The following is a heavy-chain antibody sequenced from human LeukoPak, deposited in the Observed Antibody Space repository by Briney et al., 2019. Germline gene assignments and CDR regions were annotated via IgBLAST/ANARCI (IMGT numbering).Heavy chain of an antibody. CDR2: ISSSSSYI. J-gene: IGHJ4*02. D-gene: IGHD4/OR15-4a*01. CDR1: GFTFSSYS. Sequence: GGSLRLSCSASGFTFSSYSMDWVRQAPGMGLEWVSSISSSSSYIHYADSVEGRFTISRDNTKNSLYLQMNSLRAEDTAVYYCARFQGAHYWGQGTLVTVSS. CDR3: ARFQGAHY. V-gene: IGHV3-21*01.